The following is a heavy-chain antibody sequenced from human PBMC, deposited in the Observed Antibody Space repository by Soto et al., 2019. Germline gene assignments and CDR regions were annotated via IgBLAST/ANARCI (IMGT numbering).Heavy chain of an antibody. Sequence: SETLSLTCTVSGGSISSSSYYWGWIRQPPGKGLEWIGSIYYSGITYYNPSLKSRVTISVDTSKNQFSLKLSSVTVADTAVYYCARRRSGWPGVWFDPWGKGTLVTVSS. V-gene: IGHV4-39*01. CDR2: IYYSGIT. D-gene: IGHD6-19*01. CDR3: ARRRSGWPGVWFDP. J-gene: IGHJ5*02. CDR1: GGSISSSSYY.